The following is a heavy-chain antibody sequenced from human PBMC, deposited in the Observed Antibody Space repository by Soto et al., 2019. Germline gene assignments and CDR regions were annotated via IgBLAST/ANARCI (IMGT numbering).Heavy chain of an antibody. D-gene: IGHD5-18*01. Sequence: QVQLVESGGGVVQPGRSLRLSCAASGFTVSSYAMHWVRQAPGKGPEWVAVIWYDGDNKYYADSVKGQFTISRDNSKNTLYLQMNSLRAEETAVYYCARDTDRYNYGLDYWGQGTLVTVSS. CDR2: IWYDGDNK. J-gene: IGHJ4*02. CDR1: GFTVSSYA. CDR3: ARDTDRYNYGLDY. V-gene: IGHV3-33*01.